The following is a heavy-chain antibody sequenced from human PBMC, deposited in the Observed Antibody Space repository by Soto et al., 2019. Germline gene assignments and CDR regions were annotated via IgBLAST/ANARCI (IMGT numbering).Heavy chain of an antibody. CDR1: RGTFGSYG. Sequence: ASVKVSCKASRGTFGSYGISWVRQAPGQGLEWMGGIIPLLNRVAYAEKFRGRATITADASTNTAYLDLGSLKYEDKTVYKCSRYNPRISPGANKNCGMNIWGKGTTVTVP. CDR3: SRYNPRISPGANKNCGMNI. CDR2: IIPLLNRV. D-gene: IGHD1-1*01. J-gene: IGHJ6*04. V-gene: IGHV1-69*13.